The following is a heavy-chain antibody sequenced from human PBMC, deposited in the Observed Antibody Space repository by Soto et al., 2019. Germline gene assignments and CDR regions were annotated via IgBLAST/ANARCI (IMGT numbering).Heavy chain of an antibody. J-gene: IGHJ4*02. D-gene: IGHD1-1*01. CDR1: GFTFDDYA. CDR2: ISWNSGSI. V-gene: IGHV3-9*01. Sequence: PGGSLRLSCAASGFTFDDYAMHWVRQAPGKGLEWVSGISWNSGSIGYADSVKGRFTISRDNAKNSLYLQMNSLRAEDTALYYCAKETRNPTPNWKSYRANWSLASDFHYWGQATLVT. CDR3: AKETRNPTPNWKSYRANWSLASDFHY.